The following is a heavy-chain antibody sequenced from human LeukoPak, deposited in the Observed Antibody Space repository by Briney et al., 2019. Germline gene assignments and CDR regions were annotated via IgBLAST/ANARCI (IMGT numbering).Heavy chain of an antibody. CDR2: ISWNSGSI. CDR3: ARSIAVAGTGLKAFGY. D-gene: IGHD6-19*01. Sequence: GGSLRLSCAASGFTFDDYAMHWVRQAPGKGLEWVSGISWNSGSIGYADSVKGRFTISRDNSKNTLYLQMHSLRAEDTAVYYCARSIAVAGTGLKAFGYWGQGTLVTVSS. J-gene: IGHJ4*02. CDR1: GFTFDDYA. V-gene: IGHV3-9*01.